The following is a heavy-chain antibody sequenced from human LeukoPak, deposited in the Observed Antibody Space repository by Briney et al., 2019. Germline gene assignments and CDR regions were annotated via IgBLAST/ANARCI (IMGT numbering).Heavy chain of an antibody. D-gene: IGHD6-13*01. Sequence: GGSLRLSCAASGFTFNSFSMNWVRQAPGKGLEWVSYISSISTIIYYAGSVKGRFTISRDNSKNTLCLQMNSLRAEDTAVYYCARDTIAAAAYDYWGQGTLVTVSS. CDR3: ARDTIAAAAYDY. CDR2: ISSISTII. CDR1: GFTFNSFS. V-gene: IGHV3-48*01. J-gene: IGHJ4*02.